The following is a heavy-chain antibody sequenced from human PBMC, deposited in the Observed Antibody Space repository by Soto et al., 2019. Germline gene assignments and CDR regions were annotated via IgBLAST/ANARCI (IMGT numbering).Heavy chain of an antibody. CDR2: ISSSSSYI. J-gene: IGHJ5*02. CDR3: ARGGGGGYDENWFDP. D-gene: IGHD5-12*01. Sequence: GGSLRLSCAASGFTFSSYSMNWVRQAPGKGLEWVSSISSSSSYIYYADSVKGRFTISRDNAKNSLYLQMNSLRAEDTAVYYCARGGGGGYDENWFDPWGQGTLVTVSS. V-gene: IGHV3-21*01. CDR1: GFTFSSYS.